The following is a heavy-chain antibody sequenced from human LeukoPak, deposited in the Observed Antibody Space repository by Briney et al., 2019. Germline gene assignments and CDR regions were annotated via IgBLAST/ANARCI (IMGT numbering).Heavy chain of an antibody. Sequence: ASVKVSCKASGYTFTSYAMHWVRQAPGQRLEWMGWINAGNGNTKYSQKFQGRVTITRDTSASTAYMELSSLRSEDTAVYYCARDLWRNAHIAAAGALGYWGQGTLVTVSS. J-gene: IGHJ4*02. D-gene: IGHD6-13*01. CDR3: ARDLWRNAHIAAAGALGY. V-gene: IGHV1-3*01. CDR1: GYTFTSYA. CDR2: INAGNGNT.